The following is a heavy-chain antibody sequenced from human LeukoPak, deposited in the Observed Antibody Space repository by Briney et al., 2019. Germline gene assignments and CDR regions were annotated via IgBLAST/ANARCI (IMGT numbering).Heavy chain of an antibody. Sequence: PGGSLRLSCAASGFTFSSYAMSWVRQAPGKGLEWVSAISGSGGSTYYADSVKGRFTISRGNSKNTLYLQMNSLRAEDTAVYYCAKQSGYYDSSGYYNYWGQGTLVTVSS. CDR1: GFTFSSYA. V-gene: IGHV3-23*01. D-gene: IGHD3-22*01. CDR2: ISGSGGST. J-gene: IGHJ4*02. CDR3: AKQSGYYDSSGYYNY.